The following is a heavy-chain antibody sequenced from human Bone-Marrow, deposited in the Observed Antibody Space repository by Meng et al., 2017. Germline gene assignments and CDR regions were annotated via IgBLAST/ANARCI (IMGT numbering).Heavy chain of an antibody. CDR2: LSGGGFNT. CDR3: AKYRYGLGDYFDY. Sequence: GESLKISCAASGFSFSTYSMRWVRHAPGKGLEWVSALSGGGFNTYYADSVKGRFTISRHNSKNTLYLQMNNLRAEDTALYYCAKYRYGLGDYFDYWGQGALVTVSS. D-gene: IGHD3-10*01. CDR1: GFSFSTYS. V-gene: IGHV3-23*01. J-gene: IGHJ4*02.